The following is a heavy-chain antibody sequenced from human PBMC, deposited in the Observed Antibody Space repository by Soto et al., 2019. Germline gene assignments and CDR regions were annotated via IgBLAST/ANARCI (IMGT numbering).Heavy chain of an antibody. CDR2: IDPSDSYT. V-gene: IGHV5-10-1*01. CDR1: GYSFTSYW. J-gene: IGHJ5*02. D-gene: IGHD6-13*01. Sequence: EVQLVQSGAEVKKPGESLRISCKGSGYSFTSYWISWVRQMPGKGLEWMGRIDPSDSYTNYSPSFHGHVTISADKSISTAYLQWSILKAPDTAMYYFARHVQQRVRDPWGQGTLVTVSS. CDR3: ARHVQQRVRDP.